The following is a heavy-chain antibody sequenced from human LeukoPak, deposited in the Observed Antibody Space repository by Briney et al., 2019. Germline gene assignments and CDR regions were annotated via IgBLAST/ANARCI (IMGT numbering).Heavy chain of an antibody. CDR2: TSHSDST. J-gene: IGHJ4*02. CDR1: GDSFSSGY. D-gene: IGHD6-13*01. Sequence: SETLSLTCTVSGDSFSSGYWSWIRQSPWKGLEWIGYTSHSDSTRYNPSLKSRVTMSIDTSMNQFSLKVTSVTAADTAVYYCARGSSRFDCWGQGTLVTVSS. CDR3: ARGSSRFDC. V-gene: IGHV4-59*01.